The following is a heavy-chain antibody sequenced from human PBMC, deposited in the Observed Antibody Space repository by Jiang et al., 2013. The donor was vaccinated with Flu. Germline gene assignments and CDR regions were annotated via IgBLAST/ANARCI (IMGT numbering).Heavy chain of an antibody. CDR3: AVLDIVVLPAADYYGMDV. CDR1: GYTFTDYF. D-gene: IGHD2-2*03. Sequence: KPGASVKVSCQASGYTFTDYFIHWVRQAPGQGLEWMGRINPNSGGTNYAQKFQGRVTMTRDTSISTAYMELSRLRSDDTAVYYCAVLDIVVLPAADYYGMDVWGQGTTVTVSS. CDR2: INPNSGGT. J-gene: IGHJ6*02. V-gene: IGHV1-2*06.